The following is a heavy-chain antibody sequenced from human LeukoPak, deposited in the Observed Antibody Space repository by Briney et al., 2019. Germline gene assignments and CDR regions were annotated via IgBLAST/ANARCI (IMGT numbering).Heavy chain of an antibody. CDR2: ISSSSSYI. D-gene: IGHD2-2*01. CDR3: ARDGDIVVVPADLDY. CDR1: GFTFSSYA. V-gene: IGHV3-21*01. J-gene: IGHJ4*02. Sequence: GGSLRLSCAASGFTFSSYAMSWVRQAPGKGLEWVSSISSSSSYIYYADSVKGRFTISRDNAKNSVYLQMNSLRAEDTAVYYCARDGDIVVVPADLDYWGQGTLVTVSS.